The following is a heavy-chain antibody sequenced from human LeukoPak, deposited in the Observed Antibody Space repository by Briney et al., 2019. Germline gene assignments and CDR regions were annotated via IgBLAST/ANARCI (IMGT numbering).Heavy chain of an antibody. CDR1: GGSISSGGYS. V-gene: IGHV4-30-4*07. Sequence: SETLSLTCAVSGGSISSGGYSWSWIRQPPGKGLEWIGYIYDSGSTYYNPSLKSRVTISVDASKNEFSLKLSSVTAADTAVYYCASHSGGYAYWGQGTLVTVSS. CDR2: IYDSGST. J-gene: IGHJ4*02. CDR3: ASHSGGYAY. D-gene: IGHD5-12*01.